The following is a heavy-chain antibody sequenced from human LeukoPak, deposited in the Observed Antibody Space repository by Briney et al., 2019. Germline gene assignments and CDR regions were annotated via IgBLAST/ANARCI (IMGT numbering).Heavy chain of an antibody. Sequence: GRSLRLSCAASGFTFRSYAIHWVRQAQGKGLEWVAVISYDGNNQYYADSVKGRFTISRDNSKNTVHLQMISLRPEDTAVYYCTRDFSSGWVGDFDYWGQGTLVTVSS. D-gene: IGHD6-19*01. CDR2: ISYDGNNQ. CDR1: GFTFRSYA. CDR3: TRDFSSGWVGDFDY. V-gene: IGHV3-30*04. J-gene: IGHJ4*02.